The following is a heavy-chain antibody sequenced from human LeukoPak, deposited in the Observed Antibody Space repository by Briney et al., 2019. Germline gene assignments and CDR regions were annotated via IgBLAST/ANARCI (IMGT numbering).Heavy chain of an antibody. CDR1: GYTFTSYD. V-gene: IGHV1-8*03. J-gene: IGHJ3*02. CDR3: ARDVRMVRGIGAFDI. Sequence: ASVKVSCKASGYTFTSYDINWVRQATGQGLEWMGWMNPNSGNTGYAQKFQGRVTITRNTSISTAYMELSSLRSDDTAVYYCARDVRMVRGIGAFDIWGQGTMVTVSS. CDR2: MNPNSGNT. D-gene: IGHD3-10*01.